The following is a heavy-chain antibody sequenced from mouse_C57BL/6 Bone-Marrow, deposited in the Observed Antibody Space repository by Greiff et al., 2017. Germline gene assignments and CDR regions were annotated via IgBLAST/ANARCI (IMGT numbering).Heavy chain of an antibody. J-gene: IGHJ3*01. V-gene: IGHV5-17*01. CDR1: GFTFSDSG. Sequence: EVQVVESGGGLVKPGGSLKLSCAASGFTFSDSGMHWVRQAPEKGLEWVAYISSGSSTIYYADKVKGRFTISRDNAKNTLFLQMTSLRSEDTAMYYCATMIGGWFAYWGQGTLVTVSA. CDR3: ATMIGGWFAY. CDR2: ISSGSSTI. D-gene: IGHD2-4*01.